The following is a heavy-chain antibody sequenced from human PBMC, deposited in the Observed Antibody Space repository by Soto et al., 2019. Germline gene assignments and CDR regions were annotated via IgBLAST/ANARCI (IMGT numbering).Heavy chain of an antibody. CDR2: SRNRANSYTT. Sequence: EVQLVESGGGLVQPGGSLRLSCAASGFTSSDHYMDWVRQAPGKGLEWVGRSRNRANSYTTEYAASVKGRFTISRDDSKNSLYLQMNSLKTEDTAVYYCVRLSYSSGYYFDYWGQGTLVTVSS. CDR3: VRLSYSSGYYFDY. V-gene: IGHV3-72*01. J-gene: IGHJ4*02. D-gene: IGHD6-19*01. CDR1: GFTSSDHY.